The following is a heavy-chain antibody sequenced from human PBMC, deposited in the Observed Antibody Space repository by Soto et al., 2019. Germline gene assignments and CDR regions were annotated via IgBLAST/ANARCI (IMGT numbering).Heavy chain of an antibody. D-gene: IGHD3-10*01. Sequence: GGSLRLSCTASGFTFGDYAMSWVHQAPGRGLEWVSFIRSKAYGGTTENAASVKGRFTIPRDDSKSIAYLQMNSLKTEDTAVYYGTRHWGGYYYGMDVWGQGTTVTVSS. CDR3: TRHWGGYYYGMDV. J-gene: IGHJ6*02. CDR1: GFTFGDYA. CDR2: IRSKAYGGTT. V-gene: IGHV3-49*04.